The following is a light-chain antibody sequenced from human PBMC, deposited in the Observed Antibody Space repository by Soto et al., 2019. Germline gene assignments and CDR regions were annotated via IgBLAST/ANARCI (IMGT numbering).Light chain of an antibody. V-gene: IGKV3-20*01. CDR1: QSVSSSY. CDR2: GAS. Sequence: EIVLTQSPGTLSLSPGERATLSCRASQSVSSSYLAWYQQKPGQAPRLLIYGASSRATGIPDRFSGSGSGTGFTLTISSLEPEDFAVYYCKQYGSSPLTFGGGTKVEIK. CDR3: KQYGSSPLT. J-gene: IGKJ4*01.